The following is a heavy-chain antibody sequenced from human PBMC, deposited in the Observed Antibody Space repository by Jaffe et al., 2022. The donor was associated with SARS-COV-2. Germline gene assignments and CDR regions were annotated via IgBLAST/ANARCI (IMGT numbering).Heavy chain of an antibody. Sequence: EVQLVESGGGLVKPGRSLRLSCTASGFTFGDYAMSWFRQAPGKGLEWVGFIRSKAYGGTTEYAASVKGRFTISRDDSKSIAYLQMNSLKTEDTAVYYCTRTNSYGYRYYYYYGMDVWGQGTTVTVSS. CDR1: GFTFGDYA. J-gene: IGHJ6*02. CDR3: TRTNSYGYRYYYYYGMDV. CDR2: IRSKAYGGTT. V-gene: IGHV3-49*05. D-gene: IGHD5-18*01.